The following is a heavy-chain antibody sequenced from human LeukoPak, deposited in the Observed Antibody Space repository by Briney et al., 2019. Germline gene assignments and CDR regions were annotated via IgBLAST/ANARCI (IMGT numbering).Heavy chain of an antibody. D-gene: IGHD3-22*01. J-gene: IGHJ4*02. Sequence: PGGSLRFSCAASGFTFSSYSMNWVRQAPGKGLEWVSSISSSSSYIYYADSVKGRFTISRDNAKNSLYLQMNSLRAEDTAVYFCAKRGVVIRVILVGFHKEAQYFDSWGQGALVTVSS. CDR1: GFTFSSYS. V-gene: IGHV3-21*01. CDR3: AKRGVVIRVILVGFHKEAQYFDS. CDR2: ISSSSSYI.